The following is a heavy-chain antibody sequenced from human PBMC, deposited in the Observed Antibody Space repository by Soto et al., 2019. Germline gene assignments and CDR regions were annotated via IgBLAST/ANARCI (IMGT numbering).Heavy chain of an antibody. Sequence: EVQVLESGGGSVQPGGSLRRSCAASGFTFSSYAMSWVRQAPGKGLEWVSGISAGGGSTYYADSAKGRFTISRDNSRNTLYLEMNSLRAEDTAVYHCAQRGSGSYSYIDVWGKGTTVIVSS. CDR1: GFTFSSYA. J-gene: IGHJ6*03. CDR2: ISAGGGST. D-gene: IGHD3-10*01. CDR3: AQRGSGSYSYIDV. V-gene: IGHV3-23*01.